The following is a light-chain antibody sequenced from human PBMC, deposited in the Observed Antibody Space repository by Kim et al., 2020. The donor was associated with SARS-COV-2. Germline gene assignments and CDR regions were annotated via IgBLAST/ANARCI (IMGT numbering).Light chain of an antibody. CDR1: QAIRNE. CDR3: LQDSRYPRT. CDR2: AAS. V-gene: IGKV1-6*01. J-gene: IGKJ1*01. Sequence: DRATITSRASQAIRNELGWDQQKPGKAPKVLIYAASTLQSGVSSRFSGSGSGTDFTLTISSLQPEDFATYYCLQDSRYPRTFGQGTKLEI.